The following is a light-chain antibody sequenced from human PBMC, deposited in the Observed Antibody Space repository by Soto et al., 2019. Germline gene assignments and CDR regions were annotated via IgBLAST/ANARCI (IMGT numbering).Light chain of an antibody. Sequence: QSVLTQPPSVSGAPGQRVTISCTGTSCNVGRCYLVSWYQQVPGTAPKLIIYDFNKRPSGVPNRFSGSKSGTSASLAITGLQAEDEATYYCRSYVRGSSTLVFGGGTKVTVL. J-gene: IGLJ3*02. V-gene: IGLV1-40*01. CDR1: SCNVGRCYL. CDR2: DFN. CDR3: RSYVRGSSTLV.